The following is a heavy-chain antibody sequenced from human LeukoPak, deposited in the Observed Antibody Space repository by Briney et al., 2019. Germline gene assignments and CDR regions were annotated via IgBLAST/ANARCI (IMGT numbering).Heavy chain of an antibody. Sequence: SETLSLTCSVSGDSISNGRYYWGWIRQPPGKGLEWIGTIYYSGSTYYNPSLKSRLAISVDTSRNQFSLKLSSVTATDTAVYYCARTIVVVPAAAFYFDYWGQGTLVTVSS. CDR2: IYYSGST. CDR1: GDSISNGRYY. CDR3: ARTIVVVPAAAFYFDY. V-gene: IGHV4-39*07. D-gene: IGHD2-2*01. J-gene: IGHJ4*02.